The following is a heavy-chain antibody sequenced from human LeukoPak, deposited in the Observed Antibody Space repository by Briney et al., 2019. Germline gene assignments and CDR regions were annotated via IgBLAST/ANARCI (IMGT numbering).Heavy chain of an antibody. V-gene: IGHV4-61*01. D-gene: IGHD2-21*01. CDR3: ARGSRVLWYYMDV. Sequence: SETLSLTCTVSSYSISSGYYWSWIRQLPGKGLEWIGYIYYSGSTNYNPSLKSRVTISVDTSKNQFSLKLSSVTAADTAVYYCARGSRVLWYYMDVWGKGTTVTISS. CDR1: SYSISSGYY. CDR2: IYYSGST. J-gene: IGHJ6*03.